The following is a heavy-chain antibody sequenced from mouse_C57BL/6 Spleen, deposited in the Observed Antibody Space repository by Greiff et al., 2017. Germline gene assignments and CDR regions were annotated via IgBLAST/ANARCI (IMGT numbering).Heavy chain of an antibody. Sequence: EVQVVESGGDLVKPGGSLKLSCAASGFTFSSYGMSWVRQTPDKRLEWVATISSGGSYTYYPDSVKGRFTISRDNAKNTLYLQMSSLKSEDTAMYYCARGGSSPHYYAMDYWGQGTSVTVSS. J-gene: IGHJ4*01. CDR2: ISSGGSYT. CDR3: ARGGSSPHYYAMDY. V-gene: IGHV5-6*01. CDR1: GFTFSSYG. D-gene: IGHD1-1*01.